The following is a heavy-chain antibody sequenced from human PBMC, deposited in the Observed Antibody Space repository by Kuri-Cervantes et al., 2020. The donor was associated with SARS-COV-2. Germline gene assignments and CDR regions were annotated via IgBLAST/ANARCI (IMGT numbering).Heavy chain of an antibody. CDR3: ARHLWVPAYYDFWSGFELNWFDP. J-gene: IGHJ5*02. Sequence: SETLSLTCAVYGGSFSGYYWSWIRQPPGKGLEWIGEINHSGSTNYNPSLKSRVTISVDTSKNQFSLKLSSVTAADTAVCYCARHLWVPAYYDFWSGFELNWFDPWGQGTLVTVSS. V-gene: IGHV4-34*01. CDR2: INHSGST. CDR1: GGSFSGYY. D-gene: IGHD3-3*01.